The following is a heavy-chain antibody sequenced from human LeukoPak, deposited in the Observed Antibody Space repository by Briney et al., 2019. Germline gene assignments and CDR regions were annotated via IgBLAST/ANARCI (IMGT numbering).Heavy chain of an antibody. J-gene: IGHJ6*03. CDR3: AKDRACSSPSCYLGFHYYYMDV. CDR2: IGTAGDT. Sequence: GGSLRLSCAASGFTFSSYDMHWVRQATGKGLEWVSAIGTAGDTYYPGSVKGRFTISRDNSKNTLYLQMNSLRAEDTAVYYCAKDRACSSPSCYLGFHYYYMDVWAKGPRSPSP. D-gene: IGHD2-2*01. CDR1: GFTFSSYD. V-gene: IGHV3-13*01.